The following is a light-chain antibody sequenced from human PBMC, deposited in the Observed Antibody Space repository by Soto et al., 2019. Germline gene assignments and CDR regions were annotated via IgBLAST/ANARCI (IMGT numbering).Light chain of an antibody. CDR1: QSVLYSSNNKNY. CDR3: QQYYSTPPLT. V-gene: IGKV4-1*01. CDR2: WAS. Sequence: DIVMTQSPDSLAVSLGERATINCKSSQSVLYSSNNKNYLAWYQQKPGQTPKLLIYWASTRESGVPDRFSGSGSGTDFTLTISSLQAEDVAVYYCQQYYSTPPLTFGQGTKLEIK. J-gene: IGKJ2*01.